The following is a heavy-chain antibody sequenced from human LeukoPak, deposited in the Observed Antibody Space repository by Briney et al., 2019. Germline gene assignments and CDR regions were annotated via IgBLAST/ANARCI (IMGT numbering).Heavy chain of an antibody. Sequence: PGGSLRLSCAASGFTFSTYWMHWVRQAPGKGLVWVSRINADVSSTSYADSVKGRLTISRDNAKNTLYLQMNSLRAEDTAVYYCARGKHTAAIPDYWGQGTLVTVSS. CDR2: INADVSST. CDR3: ARGKHTAAIPDY. J-gene: IGHJ4*02. D-gene: IGHD6-13*01. CDR1: GFTFSTYW. V-gene: IGHV3-74*01.